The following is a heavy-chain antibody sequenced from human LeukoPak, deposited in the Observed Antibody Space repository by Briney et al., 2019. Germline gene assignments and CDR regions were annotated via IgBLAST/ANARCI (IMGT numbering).Heavy chain of an antibody. J-gene: IGHJ4*02. V-gene: IGHV4-59*01. Sequence: SETLSLTCGVSGGSINSNYWSWIRQPPGKRLEWIGYIFNTGNTNYNPSLASRVTMSVDTSRAQFFLRLSPVTAADTAIYYCASRPADTTWYGVFDYWSQGTLVTVSS. CDR2: IFNTGNT. D-gene: IGHD3-10*01. CDR1: GGSINSNY. CDR3: ASRPADTTWYGVFDY.